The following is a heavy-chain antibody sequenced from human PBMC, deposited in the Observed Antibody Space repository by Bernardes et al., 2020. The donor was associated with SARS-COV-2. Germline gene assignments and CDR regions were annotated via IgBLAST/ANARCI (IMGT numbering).Heavy chain of an antibody. J-gene: IGHJ4*02. CDR3: ARDRPIYSGYDNAPFDY. CDR1: GYTFTSYY. V-gene: IGHV1-46*01. Sequence: ASVKVSCKASGYTFTSYYMHWVRQAPGQGLEWMGIINPSGGSTSYAQKFQGRVTMTRDTSTSTVYMELSSLRSEDTAVYYCARDRPIYSGYDNAPFDYWGQGTLVTVSS. D-gene: IGHD5-12*01. CDR2: INPSGGST.